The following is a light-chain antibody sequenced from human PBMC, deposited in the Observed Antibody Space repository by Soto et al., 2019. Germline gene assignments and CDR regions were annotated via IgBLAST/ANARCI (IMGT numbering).Light chain of an antibody. CDR2: DAS. V-gene: IGKV3-11*01. Sequence: EIVLTQSPATLSLSPGERATLSCRASQSVSSYLAWYQQQPGQAPRLLIYDASNRATGIPARFSGSWSGTDFTLTISSLEPEDFAVYYYQQRSNWPALTFGQGTKVEIK. CDR1: QSVSSY. J-gene: IGKJ1*01. CDR3: QQRSNWPALT.